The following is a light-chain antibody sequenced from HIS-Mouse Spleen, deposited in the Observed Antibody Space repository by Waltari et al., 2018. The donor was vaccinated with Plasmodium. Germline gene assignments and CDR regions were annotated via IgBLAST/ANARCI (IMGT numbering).Light chain of an antibody. V-gene: IGLV2-23*03. Sequence: QSALTQPASVSGSPGQSLTISCTGTRSAVGSYHLVPWYQQHPGKAPKLMIYEGSKRPSGVSNRFSGSKSGNTASLTISGLQAEDEADYYCCSYAGSSTFVFGGGTKLTVL. CDR1: RSAVGSYHL. CDR2: EGS. CDR3: CSYAGSSTFV. J-gene: IGLJ3*02.